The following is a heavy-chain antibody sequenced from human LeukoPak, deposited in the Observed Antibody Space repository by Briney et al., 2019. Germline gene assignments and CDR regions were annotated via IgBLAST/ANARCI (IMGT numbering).Heavy chain of an antibody. J-gene: IGHJ3*02. CDR1: GGSISSGGYY. CDR2: IYHSGST. V-gene: IGHV4-30-2*01. CDR3: ARDRRVRGGPSGAFDI. D-gene: IGHD3-10*01. Sequence: PSETLSLTCTVSGGSISSGGYYWSWIRQPPGKGLEWIGYIYHSGSTYYNPSLKSRVTISVDTSKNQFSLKLSSVTAADTAVYYCARDRRVRGGPSGAFDIWGQGTMVTVSS.